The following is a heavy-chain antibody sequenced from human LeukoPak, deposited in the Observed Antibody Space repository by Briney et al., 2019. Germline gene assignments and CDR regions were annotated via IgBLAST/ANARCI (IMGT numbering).Heavy chain of an antibody. V-gene: IGHV3-7*01. CDR2: IKQDGSEK. J-gene: IGHJ5*02. Sequence: GGSLRLSCAASGFTFSSHWMSWVRQAPGKGLEWVANIKQDGSEKYYVDSVKGRFTISRDNAKNSLYLQMNSLRAEDTAVYYCAGDPLGPTFLWFGGLLRGSNWFDPWGQGTLVTVSS. CDR1: GFTFSSHW. CDR3: AGDPLGPTFLWFGGLLRGSNWFDP. D-gene: IGHD3-10*01.